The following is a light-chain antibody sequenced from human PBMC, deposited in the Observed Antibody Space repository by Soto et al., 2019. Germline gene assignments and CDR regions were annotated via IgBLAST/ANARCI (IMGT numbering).Light chain of an antibody. J-gene: IGKJ1*01. CDR1: QTLSSNF. CDR2: GAA. CDR3: QHFGSAPRT. Sequence: EIVLTQSPGTLSLSPGERVTLSCRASQTLSSNFLAWYQQRPGQAPSLLIYGAANRATGVPGRFSGGGSGADFTPTISRLEPDDFAVYYCQHFGSAPRTFGQGTKVEIK. V-gene: IGKV3-20*01.